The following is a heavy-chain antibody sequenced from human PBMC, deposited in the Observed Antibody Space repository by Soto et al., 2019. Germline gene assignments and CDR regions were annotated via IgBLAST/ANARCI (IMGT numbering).Heavy chain of an antibody. CDR1: GYIFTVYY. D-gene: IGHD4-17*01. J-gene: IGHJ4*02. Sequence: GASVKVSCMGSGYIFTVYYMHSLRQPPGQGLEWMGWINPNSGGTNYAQKFQGWVTMTRDTSISTAYMELSRLRSDDTAVYYCARALNSYGGNFFDYWGQGTLVTVSS. V-gene: IGHV1-2*04. CDR3: ARALNSYGGNFFDY. CDR2: INPNSGGT.